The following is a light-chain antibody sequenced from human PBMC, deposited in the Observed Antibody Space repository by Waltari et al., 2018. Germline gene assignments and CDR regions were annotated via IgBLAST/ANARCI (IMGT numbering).Light chain of an antibody. J-gene: IGKJ4*01. Sequence: DIQMTQSPSSLSASVGDRVTITCQANQDIYNSLNWYQQKPGKAPNLLFYGASNLEPGVPSRFSGSGSGTHFTFTISSLQPDEFATYYCQQYDTPLSFGGGTKVAIK. CDR2: GAS. V-gene: IGKV1-33*01. CDR3: QQYDTPLS. CDR1: QDIYNS.